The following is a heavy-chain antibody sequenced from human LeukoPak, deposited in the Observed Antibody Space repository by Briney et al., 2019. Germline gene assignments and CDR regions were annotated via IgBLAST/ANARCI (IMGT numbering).Heavy chain of an antibody. J-gene: IGHJ4*02. V-gene: IGHV3-48*01. CDR1: GFTFSTYS. CDR2: ISSSSSTI. CDR3: ATKGVGVPAAFASDH. Sequence: PGGSLRLSCAASGFTFSTYSMNWVRQAPGKGLEWVSYISSSSSTIYYADSVRGRFTISRDNSKNTLNLQMDALRAEDTAVYYCATKGVGVPAAFASDHWGQGTLVTVSS. D-gene: IGHD2-2*01.